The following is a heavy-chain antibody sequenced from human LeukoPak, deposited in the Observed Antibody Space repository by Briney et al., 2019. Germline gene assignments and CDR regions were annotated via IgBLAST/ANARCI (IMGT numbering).Heavy chain of an antibody. CDR3: ARSIVVVIKGGDAFDI. Sequence: GGSLRLSCAASGFTFSSYAMSWVRQAPGKGLEWVAFIRYDGSNKYYADSVKGRFTISRDNSKNTLYLQMNSLRAEDTAVYYCARSIVVVIKGGDAFDIWGQGTMVTVSS. J-gene: IGHJ3*02. CDR1: GFTFSSYA. D-gene: IGHD3-22*01. V-gene: IGHV3-30*02. CDR2: IRYDGSNK.